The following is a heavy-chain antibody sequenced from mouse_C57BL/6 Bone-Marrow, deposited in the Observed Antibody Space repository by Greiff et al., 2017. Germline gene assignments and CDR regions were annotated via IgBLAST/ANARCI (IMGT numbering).Heavy chain of an antibody. CDR1: GYAFSSYW. V-gene: IGHV1-80*01. CDR3: ARDRLRRAPYYFDY. J-gene: IGHJ2*01. D-gene: IGHD2-2*01. CDR2: IYPGDGDT. Sequence: VQLQESGAELVKPGASVKISCKASGYAFSSYWMNWVKQRPGKGLEWIGQIYPGDGDTNYNGKFKGKATLTADKSSSTAYMQLSSLTSEDSAVYYCARDRLRRAPYYFDYWGQGTTLTVSS.